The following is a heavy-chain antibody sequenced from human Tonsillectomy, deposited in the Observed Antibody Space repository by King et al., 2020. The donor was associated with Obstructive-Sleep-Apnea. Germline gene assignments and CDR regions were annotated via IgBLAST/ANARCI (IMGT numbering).Heavy chain of an antibody. J-gene: IGHJ4*01. CDR3: ARTARSYDILTGPYYFDY. CDR2: IYYSGST. Sequence: QLQESGPGLVKPSETLSLTCTVSGGSISSYYWSWIRQPPAKGLEWMGYIYYSGSTNYNPSLKSRVTVSLDTSRTQSSLKLGAVTAADTAVYYCARTARSYDILTGPYYFDYWGQGTLVTVSS. CDR1: GGSISSYY. V-gene: IGHV4-59*01. D-gene: IGHD3-9*01.